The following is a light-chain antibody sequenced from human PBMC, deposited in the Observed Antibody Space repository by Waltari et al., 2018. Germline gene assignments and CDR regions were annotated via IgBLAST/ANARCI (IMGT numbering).Light chain of an antibody. Sequence: QSVLTQPPSASGTPGPRVTLSCSGSGPNIGSNYVDWYQQLPGTAPKLLISRNDQRPSGVPDRFSGSKSGTSASLAISGLRSEDETDYYCAAWDDSLSGVVFGGGTKLTVL. CDR3: AAWDDSLSGVV. J-gene: IGLJ2*01. CDR1: GPNIGSNY. CDR2: RND. V-gene: IGLV1-47*01.